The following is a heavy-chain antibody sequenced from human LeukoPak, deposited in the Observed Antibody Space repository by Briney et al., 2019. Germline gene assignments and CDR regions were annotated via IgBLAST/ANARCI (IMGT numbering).Heavy chain of an antibody. D-gene: IGHD3-10*01. CDR3: ARAGAMVRGVIAPDHYYYMDV. V-gene: IGHV1-69*05. CDR1: GGTFSSYA. CDR2: IIPIFGTA. Sequence: GSSVKVSCKASGGTFSSYAISWVRQAPGQGLEWMGGIIPIFGTANYAQKFQGRVTITTDESTSTAYMELSSLRSEDTAVYYCARAGAMVRGVIAPDHYYYMDVWGKGTTVTVSS. J-gene: IGHJ6*03.